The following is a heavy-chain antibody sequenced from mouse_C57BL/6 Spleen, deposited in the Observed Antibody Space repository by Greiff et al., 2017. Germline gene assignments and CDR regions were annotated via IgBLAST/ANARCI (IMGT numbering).Heavy chain of an antibody. CDR2: IYPRSGNT. Sequence: QVQLKQSGAELARPGASVKLSCKASGYTFTSYGISWVKQRTGQGLEWIGEIYPRSGNTYYNEKFKGKATLTADKSSSTAYMELRSLTSEDSAVYFCASPGGYGNSWWGQGTTLTVSS. V-gene: IGHV1-81*01. CDR1: GYTFTSYG. J-gene: IGHJ2*01. D-gene: IGHD2-1*01. CDR3: ASPGGYGNSW.